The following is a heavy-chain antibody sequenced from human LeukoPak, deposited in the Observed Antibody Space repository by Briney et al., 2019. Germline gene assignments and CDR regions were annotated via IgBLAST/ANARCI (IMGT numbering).Heavy chain of an antibody. V-gene: IGHV1-2*02. CDR3: ARDSGSSSWEFDD. CDR1: GYTFNGYY. D-gene: IGHD6-13*01. J-gene: IGHJ4*02. Sequence: ASVKVSCKASGYTFNGYYIHWVRQAPGQGLEWMGWINPNSGGTTYAQQFQGRVTMTRDTSISTAYMELTRLGSDDTAVYYCARDSGSSSWEFDDWGQGTLVTVSS. CDR2: INPNSGGT.